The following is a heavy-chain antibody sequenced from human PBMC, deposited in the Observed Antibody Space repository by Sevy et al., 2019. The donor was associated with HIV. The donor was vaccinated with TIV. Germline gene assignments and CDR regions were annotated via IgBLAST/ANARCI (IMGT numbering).Heavy chain of an antibody. J-gene: IGHJ4*02. CDR1: GFTFSSYG. Sequence: GGSLRLSCAASGFTFSSYGMHWVRQAPGKGLEWVAVIWYDGSNKYYADSVKGRFTISRDNSKNTLYLQMNSLRAEDTAVYYCAKGSSGYRFDYWGQGTLVTVSS. D-gene: IGHD3-22*01. CDR2: IWYDGSNK. CDR3: AKGSSGYRFDY. V-gene: IGHV3-33*06.